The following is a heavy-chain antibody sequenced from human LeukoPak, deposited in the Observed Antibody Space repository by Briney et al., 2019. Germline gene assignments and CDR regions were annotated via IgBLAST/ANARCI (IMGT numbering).Heavy chain of an antibody. J-gene: IGHJ4*02. Sequence: GGSLRLSCAASGLTLNNTWVTWVRQAPGKGLDWVGHIETKTAGETTNYAAPVKGRFTISRDDSRNMVYLEMNSLKSEDTAVYYCIGSFLAYWGQGTLVTVSS. CDR1: GLTLNNTW. CDR3: IGSFLAY. V-gene: IGHV3-15*04. D-gene: IGHD1-26*01. CDR2: IETKTAGETT.